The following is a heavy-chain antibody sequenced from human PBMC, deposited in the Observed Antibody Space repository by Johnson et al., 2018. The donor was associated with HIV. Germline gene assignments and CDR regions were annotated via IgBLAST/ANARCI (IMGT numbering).Heavy chain of an antibody. V-gene: IGHV3-30*04. Sequence: QVQLVESGGGLVQPGGSLRLSCAASGFTFSSYAMHWVRQAPGKGLEWVAVMWYDGSNKYYADSVKGRFTISRDNSKNTVFLQMDSLRGEDTAVYYCARDPGNGGRPFDAFDVWGQGTMVTVSS. J-gene: IGHJ3*01. CDR1: GFTFSSYA. D-gene: IGHD4-23*01. CDR3: ARDPGNGGRPFDAFDV. CDR2: MWYDGSNK.